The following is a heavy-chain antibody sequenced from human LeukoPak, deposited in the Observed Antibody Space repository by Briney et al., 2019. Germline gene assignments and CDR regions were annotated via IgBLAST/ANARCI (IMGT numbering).Heavy chain of an antibody. J-gene: IGHJ4*02. V-gene: IGHV3-30*02. CDR1: GFTFSSYG. CDR3: AKEILGYCSSTSCHGFDY. D-gene: IGHD2-2*01. CDR2: IWYDGSNK. Sequence: GGSLRLSCAASGFTFSSYGMHGVRQAAGKGVEWVAVIWYDGSNKYYADSVTGRFTISRDNSKNTLYLQMNSLRAEDTAVYYCAKEILGYCSSTSCHGFDYWGQGTLVTVSS.